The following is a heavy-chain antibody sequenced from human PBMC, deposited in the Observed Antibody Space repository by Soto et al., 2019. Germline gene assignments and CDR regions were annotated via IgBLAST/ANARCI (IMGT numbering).Heavy chain of an antibody. CDR1: GFTFSNYG. CDR2: ISYDGSHK. V-gene: IGHV3-30*18. D-gene: IGHD3-3*01. CDR3: AKTGAPGFWGAGTSPPGGPY. Sequence: QVQLVESGGGVVQPGRSLRLSCAGSGFTFSNYGLHWVRQAPGKGLEWVAVISYDGSHKYYADSVKGRFTISGDNSNKSLDRKLDTRGGEDTAVFYGAKTGAPGFWGAGTSPPGGPYWAKGTLFTAPS. J-gene: IGHJ4*02.